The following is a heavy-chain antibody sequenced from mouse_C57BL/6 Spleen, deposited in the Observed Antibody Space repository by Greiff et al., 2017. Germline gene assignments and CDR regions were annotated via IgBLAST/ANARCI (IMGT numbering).Heavy chain of an antibody. D-gene: IGHD1-1*01. Sequence: VQLQQSGAELARPGASVKLSCKASGYTFTSYGISWVKQRTGQGLEWIGEIYPRSGNTYYNEKFKGQATLTADKSSSTAYMELRSLTSEDSAVYFCARWDYGSSYEVYYFDYWGQGTTLTVSS. CDR2: IYPRSGNT. CDR1: GYTFTSYG. CDR3: ARWDYGSSYEVYYFDY. J-gene: IGHJ2*01. V-gene: IGHV1-81*01.